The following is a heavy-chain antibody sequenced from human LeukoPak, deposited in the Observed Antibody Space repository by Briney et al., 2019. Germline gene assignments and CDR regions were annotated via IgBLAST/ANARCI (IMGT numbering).Heavy chain of an antibody. CDR2: IYYSGST. CDR3: ARATNVRAFDI. V-gene: IGHV4-59*06. CDR1: GGSISSYY. D-gene: IGHD1-26*01. Sequence: SETLSLTCIVSGGSISSYYWSWIRQPPGKGLEWIGYIYYSGSTYYNPSLKSRVTISVDTSKNQFSLKLSSVTAADTAVYYCARATNVRAFDIWGQGTMVTVSS. J-gene: IGHJ3*02.